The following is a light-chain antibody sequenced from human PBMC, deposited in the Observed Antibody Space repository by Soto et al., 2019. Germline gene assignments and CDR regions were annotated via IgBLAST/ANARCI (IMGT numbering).Light chain of an antibody. Sequence: QSVLAQPPSASGTPGQRVTISCSGSTSNIGSNTVSWYRQLPGTAPKVLMYGSDQRPSGVPDRFSGFTSGTSASLAISGLQSEDEADYYCAAWDESLKGGVFGGGTQLTVL. CDR2: GSD. CDR1: TSNIGSNT. CDR3: AAWDESLKGGV. V-gene: IGLV1-44*01. J-gene: IGLJ3*02.